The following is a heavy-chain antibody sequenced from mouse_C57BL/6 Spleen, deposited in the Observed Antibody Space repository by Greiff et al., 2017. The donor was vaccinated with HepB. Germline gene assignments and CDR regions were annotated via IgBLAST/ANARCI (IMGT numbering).Heavy chain of an antibody. V-gene: IGHV1-9*01. CDR3: ARTHYYGKDYYAMDY. J-gene: IGHJ4*01. Sequence: QVQLQQSGAELMKPGASVKLSCKATGYTFTGYWIEWVKQRPGHGLEWIGEILPGSGSTNYNEKLKGKATLTADTSSNTAYMQLSSLTTEDSAIYYCARTHYYGKDYYAMDYWGQGTSVTVSS. CDR2: ILPGSGST. D-gene: IGHD1-1*01. CDR1: GYTFTGYW.